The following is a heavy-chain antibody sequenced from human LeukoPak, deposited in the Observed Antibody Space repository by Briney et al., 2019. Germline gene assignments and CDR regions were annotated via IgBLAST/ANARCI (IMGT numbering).Heavy chain of an antibody. CDR1: GFTFSSYE. Sequence: PGGSLRLSCAASGFTFSSYEMHWVRQAQGKGLEWVSYISSSGSTMYYADSVKGRFTISRDNAKNSLYLQMNSLRAEDTAVYYCARQIWFDPWGQGTLVTVSS. CDR3: ARQIWFDP. J-gene: IGHJ5*02. CDR2: ISSSGSTM. V-gene: IGHV3-48*03.